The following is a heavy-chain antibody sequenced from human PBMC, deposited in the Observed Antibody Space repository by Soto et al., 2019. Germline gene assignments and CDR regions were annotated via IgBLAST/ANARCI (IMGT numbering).Heavy chain of an antibody. CDR1: GYTFTSYG. CDR2: ISAYNGNT. V-gene: IGHV1-18*01. J-gene: IGHJ6*02. Sequence: ASVKVSCKASGYTFTSYGISWVRQAPGQGLEWMGWISAYNGNTNYAQKLQGRVTMTTDTSTSTAYMELRSLRSDDTAVYYCARAATMVRGKYTYYGMDVWGQGTTVTVS. CDR3: ARAATMVRGKYTYYGMDV. D-gene: IGHD3-10*01.